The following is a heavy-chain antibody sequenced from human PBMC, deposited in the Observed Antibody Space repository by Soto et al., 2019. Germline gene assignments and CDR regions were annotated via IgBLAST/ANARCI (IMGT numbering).Heavy chain of an antibody. CDR2: LNGGVDGT. J-gene: IGHJ4*02. V-gene: IGHV1-3*01. CDR1: GFTALSYA. D-gene: IGHD3-10*01. Sequence: ASVKVSCKASGFTALSYAFHWVRQAPGQGPEWLGWLNGGVDGTRYSQRFQGRVTISRDTSANTVYLEVNALTSEDTAVYYCAREVKGVTSFDYWGQVTLVTVSS. CDR3: AREVKGVTSFDY.